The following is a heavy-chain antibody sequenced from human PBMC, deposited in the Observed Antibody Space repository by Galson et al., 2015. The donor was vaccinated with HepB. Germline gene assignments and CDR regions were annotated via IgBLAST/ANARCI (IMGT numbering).Heavy chain of an antibody. CDR1: GGSFSGYY. J-gene: IGHJ6*02. CDR3: ATTYPYYYYGMDV. V-gene: IGHV4-34*01. Sequence: ETLSLTCAVYGGSFSGYYWSWIRQPPGKGLEWIGEINHSGSTNYNPSLKSRVTISVDTSKNQFSLKLSSVTAADTAVYYCATTYPYYYYGMDVWGQGTTVTVSS. D-gene: IGHD2-2*02. CDR2: INHSGST.